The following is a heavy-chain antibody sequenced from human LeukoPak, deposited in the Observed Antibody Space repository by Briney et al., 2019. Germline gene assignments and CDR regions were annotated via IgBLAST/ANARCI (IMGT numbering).Heavy chain of an antibody. D-gene: IGHD3-22*01. Sequence: GESLKISCQGSGYSFTSYWIGWVRQMPGKGLEWMGIIYPGDSDTRYSPSFQGQVTISADKSISTAYLQWSSLKASDTAMYYCARLKQVYDSSGYEDYWGQGTLVTVSS. CDR1: GYSFTSYW. CDR3: ARLKQVYDSSGYEDY. V-gene: IGHV5-51*01. CDR2: IYPGDSDT. J-gene: IGHJ4*02.